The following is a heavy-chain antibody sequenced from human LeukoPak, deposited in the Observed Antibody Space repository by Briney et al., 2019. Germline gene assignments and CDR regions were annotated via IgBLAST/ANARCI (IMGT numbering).Heavy chain of an antibody. V-gene: IGHV4-38-2*02. CDR2: IFHTGDV. J-gene: IGHJ4*02. Sequence: SETLSLTCTVSGYSINSGYFWGWVRQPPGKGPEWIGSIFHTGDVYYNPSLRSRVTVSVDTSRNQVSLKVSSVTAADTALYYCARVVASTSIDSWGQGILVTVSS. CDR3: ARVVASTSIDS. CDR1: GYSINSGYF. D-gene: IGHD2-15*01.